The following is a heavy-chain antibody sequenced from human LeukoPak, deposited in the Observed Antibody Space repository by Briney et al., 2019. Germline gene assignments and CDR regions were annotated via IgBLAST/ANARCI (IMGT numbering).Heavy chain of an antibody. CDR3: ARGGGYSSSQGYYYMDV. D-gene: IGHD6-6*01. J-gene: IGHJ6*03. CDR2: ISYDGSNK. Sequence: PGGSLRLSCAASGFTFSSYAMHWVRQAPGKGLEWVAVISYDGSNKYYADSVKGRFTISRDNSKNTLYLQMNSLRAEDTAVYYCARGGGYSSSQGYYYMDVWGKGTTVTVSS. V-gene: IGHV3-30*04. CDR1: GFTFSSYA.